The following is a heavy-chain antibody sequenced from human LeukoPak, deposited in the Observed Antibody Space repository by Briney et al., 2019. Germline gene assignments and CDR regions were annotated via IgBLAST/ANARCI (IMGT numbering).Heavy chain of an antibody. Sequence: SETLSLTCTVSGSISGYYWSWIRQPPGKGLEWIGYIYTSGSTNYNPSLESRVTISVDTSKNQFSLDLSSVTAADTAVYYCARQKCTSTSCLTKNAFDIWGQGTMVIVSS. CDR1: GSISGYY. CDR3: ARQKCTSTSCLTKNAFDI. D-gene: IGHD2-2*01. J-gene: IGHJ3*02. CDR2: IYTSGST. V-gene: IGHV4-4*09.